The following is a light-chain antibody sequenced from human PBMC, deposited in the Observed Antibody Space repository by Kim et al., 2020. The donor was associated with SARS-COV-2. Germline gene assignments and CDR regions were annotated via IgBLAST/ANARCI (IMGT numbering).Light chain of an antibody. CDR3: QVNFSTPRT. CDR1: QSIANY. V-gene: IGKV1-39*01. Sequence: DIQMTQSPSSLSASVGDRVSITCRTSQSIANYLNWYQQKPGKAPKLLIYDASTLPSGVPLRFSGTGSGTEFTLTIRSLQPDDAATYFCQVNFSTPRTFSQGTKVDIK. J-gene: IGKJ1*01. CDR2: DAS.